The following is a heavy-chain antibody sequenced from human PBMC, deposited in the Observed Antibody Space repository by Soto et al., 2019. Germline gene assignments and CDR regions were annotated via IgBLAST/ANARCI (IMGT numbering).Heavy chain of an antibody. Sequence: GASVKVSCKASGGTFNSYAISWVRQAPGQGLEWMGGIIPIFGTANYAQKFQGRVTITADESTSTAYMELSSLRSEDTAVYYCARGSGSYYDPLAHFDYWAQGTLVTVSS. CDR1: GGTFNSYA. CDR2: IIPIFGTA. D-gene: IGHD1-26*01. CDR3: ARGSGSYYDPLAHFDY. J-gene: IGHJ4*02. V-gene: IGHV1-69*13.